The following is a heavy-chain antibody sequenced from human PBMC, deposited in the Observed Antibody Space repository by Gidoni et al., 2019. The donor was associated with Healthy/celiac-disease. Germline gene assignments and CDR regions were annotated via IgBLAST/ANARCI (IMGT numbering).Heavy chain of an antibody. V-gene: IGHV4-39*01. CDR1: GGSISSSNYY. Sequence: QLQLQESGPGLVKPSETLSLTCTASGGSISSSNYYWGWLRQPPGKGLEWIGHIYYSGSTFYNPSLKSRVTISVHTSKNQFSLKLSSVTAADTAVYYCARLGSSGYLHYYFDYWGQGTLVTVSS. CDR3: ARLGSSGYLHYYFDY. CDR2: IYYSGST. J-gene: IGHJ4*02. D-gene: IGHD3-22*01.